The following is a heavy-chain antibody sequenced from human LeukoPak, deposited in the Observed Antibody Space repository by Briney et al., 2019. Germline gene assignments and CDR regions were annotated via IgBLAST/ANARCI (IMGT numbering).Heavy chain of an antibody. CDR1: GYTFTGYY. D-gene: IGHD1-14*01. J-gene: IGHJ4*02. Sequence: EASVKVSCKASGYTFTGYYMHWLRQAPGQGLEWMGWINPNSGGTRYAQTFQGRVTMTRDTSITTAYMELSGLTSGDTALYFCAKDRPQTPGVITPSFDQWGQGTLVTVSS. V-gene: IGHV1-2*02. CDR3: AKDRPQTPGVITPSFDQ. CDR2: INPNSGGT.